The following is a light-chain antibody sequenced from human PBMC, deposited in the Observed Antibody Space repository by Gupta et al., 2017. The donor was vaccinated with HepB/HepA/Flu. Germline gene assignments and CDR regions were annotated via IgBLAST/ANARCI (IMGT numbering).Light chain of an antibody. J-gene: IGKJ3*01. V-gene: IGKV1-12*01. Sequence: DIQMTQSPSSVSASVGDRVTITCRASHDITNWLAWYQQKPGKAPKLLIYAASSLQSGVPSKFSGSGSGTLFTLTISSLQPEDSATYFCQQANSFPFTFGPGTKVDIK. CDR2: AAS. CDR3: QQANSFPFT. CDR1: HDITNW.